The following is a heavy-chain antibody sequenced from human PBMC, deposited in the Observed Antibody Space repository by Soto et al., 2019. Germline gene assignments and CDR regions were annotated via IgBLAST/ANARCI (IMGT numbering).Heavy chain of an antibody. V-gene: IGHV4-59*08. D-gene: IGHD2-15*01. J-gene: IGHJ2*01. Sequence: QVQLQESGPGLVKPSETLSLTCNVSGDSLRSFYWSWIRHSPGKGLEWIGYVRSSGSTNYNPSLKSRVSISVDTSKNQFSLHLTSVTAADTAVYYCARQDTVVVVGHWYFDLWGRGTLVTASS. CDR3: ARQDTVVVVGHWYFDL. CDR2: VRSSGST. CDR1: GDSLRSFY.